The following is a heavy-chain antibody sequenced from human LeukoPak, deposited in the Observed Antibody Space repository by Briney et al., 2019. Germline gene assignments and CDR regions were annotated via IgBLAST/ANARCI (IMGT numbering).Heavy chain of an antibody. J-gene: IGHJ6*03. D-gene: IGHD3-10*01. CDR3: ARGRQRMVRGVIGSETNYYYSNYMDV. V-gene: IGHV4-4*07. Sequence: SETLSLTCTVSGGSISSYYWSWIRQPAGKGLEWIGRIYTSGSTNYNPSLKSRVTISVDTSKNQFSLKLSSVTAADTAVYYCARGRQRMVRGVIGSETNYYYSNYMDVWGKGTTVTISS. CDR2: IYTSGST. CDR1: GGSISSYY.